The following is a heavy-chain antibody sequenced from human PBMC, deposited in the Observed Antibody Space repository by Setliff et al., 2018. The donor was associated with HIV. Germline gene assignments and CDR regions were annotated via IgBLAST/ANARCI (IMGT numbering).Heavy chain of an antibody. Sequence: PGESLKISCAASGFTFSSYSMNWVRQAPGKGLEWVSYISSSRSYTHYADSVKGRFTISSDNAKTSLYLQMNSLRAEDTAVYYCAKDRTTYGDYVLGPSFDLWGRGTRVTVSS. V-gene: IGHV3-21*04. CDR1: GFTFSSYS. D-gene: IGHD4-17*01. J-gene: IGHJ2*01. CDR2: ISSSRSYT. CDR3: AKDRTTYGDYVLGPSFDL.